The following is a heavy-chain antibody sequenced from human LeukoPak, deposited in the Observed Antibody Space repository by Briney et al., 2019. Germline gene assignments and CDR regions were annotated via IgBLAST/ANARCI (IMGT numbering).Heavy chain of an antibody. V-gene: IGHV1-18*01. CDR2: ISAYNGNT. CDR1: GYTFTSYG. Sequence: ASVKVSCKASGYTFTSYGISSVRQAPGQGLEWMGWISAYNGNTNYAQKLQGRVTMTTDTSTSTAYMELRSLRSDDTAVYYCARAMTPLDAFDIWGQGTMVTVSS. J-gene: IGHJ3*02. CDR3: ARAMTPLDAFDI. D-gene: IGHD3-22*01.